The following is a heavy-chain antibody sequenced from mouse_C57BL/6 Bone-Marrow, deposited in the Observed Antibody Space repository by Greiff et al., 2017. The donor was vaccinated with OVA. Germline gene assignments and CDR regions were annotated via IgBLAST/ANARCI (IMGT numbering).Heavy chain of an antibody. V-gene: IGHV1-63*01. CDR1: GYTFTNYW. Sequence: QVQLQQSGAELVRPGTSVKMSCKASGYTFTNYWIGWAKQRPGHGLEWIGDIYPGGGYTNYNEKFKGKATLTAAKSSSTAYMQFSSLTSEDSAIYYCARNDGYPWYFDVWGTGTTVTVSS. CDR2: IYPGGGYT. CDR3: ARNDGYPWYFDV. J-gene: IGHJ1*03. D-gene: IGHD2-3*01.